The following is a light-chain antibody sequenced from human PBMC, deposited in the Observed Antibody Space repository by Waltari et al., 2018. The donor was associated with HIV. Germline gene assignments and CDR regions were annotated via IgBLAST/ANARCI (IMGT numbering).Light chain of an antibody. V-gene: IGLV2-14*03. CDR1: SSDVGGYNY. CDR3: SSETSSSTWV. J-gene: IGLJ3*02. CDR2: AVS. Sequence: QSALTQPASVSGSPGQSITISCTGTSSDVGGYNYVSWYQHHPGKAPKLMIDAVSTLPSGVTNRVSGSKSGNTASLTICGLRAEDEADYYCSSETSSSTWVFGGGTKLTVL.